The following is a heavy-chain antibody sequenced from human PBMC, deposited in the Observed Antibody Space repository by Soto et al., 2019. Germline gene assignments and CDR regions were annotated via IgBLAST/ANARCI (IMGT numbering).Heavy chain of an antibody. V-gene: IGHV1-3*01. Sequence: QVQLVESGAEVKKPGASVKVSCKASEYNFTDYVLHWVRQAPGQRLEWMGWINAANGFTKYSQMFQGRVTITSDTSASTAYMELSSLGSEDTAVYYCARETYYYGSGSYLRYQYFDYWGQGTLVTVSS. J-gene: IGHJ4*02. CDR2: INAANGFT. D-gene: IGHD3-10*01. CDR3: ARETYYYGSGSYLRYQYFDY. CDR1: EYNFTDYV.